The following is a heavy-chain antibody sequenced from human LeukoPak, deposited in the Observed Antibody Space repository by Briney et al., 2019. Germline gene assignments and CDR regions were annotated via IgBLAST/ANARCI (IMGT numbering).Heavy chain of an antibody. D-gene: IGHD3-16*01. Sequence: PGGSLRLSCEASGFGFSNYMSWVRQAPGKGLVWVSVIYSGGSTYYTDSVKGRFTISRDNSKNTLYLQMNSLRAEDTAVYYCARARYYDYVWGRTRGYFDYWGQGTLVTVSS. CDR2: IYSGGST. J-gene: IGHJ4*02. V-gene: IGHV3-66*01. CDR3: ARARYYDYVWGRTRGYFDY. CDR1: GFGFSNY.